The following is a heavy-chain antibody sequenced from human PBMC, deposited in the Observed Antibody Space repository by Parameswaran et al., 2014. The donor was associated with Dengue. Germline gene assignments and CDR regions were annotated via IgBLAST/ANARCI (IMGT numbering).Heavy chain of an antibody. CDR2: NSIINGNA. J-gene: IGHJ3*02. D-gene: IGHD3-10*01. Sequence: SWVRQAPGQGLEWVGWNSIINGNADYAQKFQDRVTMTRDTSTNTAYMELRGLRSDDTAMYYCARFISFRSDDIWGQGTMVTVSS. CDR3: ARFISFRSDDI. V-gene: IGHV1-18*01.